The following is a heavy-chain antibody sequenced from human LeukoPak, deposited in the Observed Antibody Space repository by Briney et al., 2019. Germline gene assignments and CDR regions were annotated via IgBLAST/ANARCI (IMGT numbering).Heavy chain of an antibody. CDR2: IYYSGST. D-gene: IGHD1-26*01. CDR3: ARGQRELTPRFDP. CDR1: GGSISSGGYY. V-gene: IGHV4-31*03. J-gene: IGHJ5*02. Sequence: PSQTLSPTCTVSGGSISSGGYYWSWIRQHPGKGLEWIGYIYYSGSTYYNPSLKSRVTISVDTSKNQFSLKLSSVTAADTAVYYCARGQRELTPRFDPWGQGTLATVSS.